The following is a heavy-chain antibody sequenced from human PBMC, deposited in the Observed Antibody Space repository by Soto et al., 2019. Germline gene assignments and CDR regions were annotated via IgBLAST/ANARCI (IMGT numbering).Heavy chain of an antibody. D-gene: IGHD3-16*02. V-gene: IGHV4-31*03. J-gene: IGHJ4*02. Sequence: SETLSLTCTVSGGSISSGGYYWSWIRQHPGKGLEWIGYIYYSGSTYYNPSLKSRVTISVGTSKNQFSLKLSSVTAADTAVYYCARGIFQDYYDYVWGSYRSNYFDYWGQGTLVTVSS. CDR3: ARGIFQDYYDYVWGSYRSNYFDY. CDR1: GGSISSGGYY. CDR2: IYYSGST.